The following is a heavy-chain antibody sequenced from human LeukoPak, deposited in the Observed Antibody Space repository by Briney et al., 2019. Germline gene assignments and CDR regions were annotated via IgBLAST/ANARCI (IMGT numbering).Heavy chain of an antibody. V-gene: IGHV3-48*02. Sequence: GGSLRLSCAASGFTFSSYSMNWVRQAPGKGLEWVSYITSSSSTIYYADSVKGRFTISRDNAKNSLYLQMNSLRDEDTAVYYCARAYYGSGSYYDYWGQGTLVTVSS. CDR2: ITSSSSTI. CDR1: GFTFSSYS. CDR3: ARAYYGSGSYYDY. D-gene: IGHD3-10*01. J-gene: IGHJ4*02.